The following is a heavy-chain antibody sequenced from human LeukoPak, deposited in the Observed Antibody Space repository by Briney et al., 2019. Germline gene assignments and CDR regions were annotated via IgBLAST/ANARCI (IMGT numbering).Heavy chain of an antibody. CDR2: IKQDGSEK. CDR3: ARVRGTYYDFWSSPPSYYMDV. J-gene: IGHJ6*03. D-gene: IGHD3-3*01. CDR1: GFTFSSYW. Sequence: GGSLRLSCAASGFTFSSYWMSWVRQAPGKGLEWVANIKQDGSEKYYVDSVKGRFTISRDNAKNSLYLQMNSLRAEDTAVYYCARVRGTYYDFWSSPPSYYMDVWGKGTTVTVSS. V-gene: IGHV3-7*01.